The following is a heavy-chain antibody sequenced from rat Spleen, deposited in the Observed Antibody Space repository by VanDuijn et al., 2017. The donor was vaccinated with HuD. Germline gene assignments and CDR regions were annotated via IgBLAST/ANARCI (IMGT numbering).Heavy chain of an antibody. Sequence: EVQLVESGGGLVQPGRSLKLSCAASGFTFSDYNMAWVRQAPKKGLEWVATISTSGHNTYYRDSVKGRFTISRDNAKSTLYLQMNSLRSEDTATYYCARRSHNNYNFDYWGQGVMVTVSS. CDR3: ARRSHNNYNFDY. CDR1: GFTFSDYN. J-gene: IGHJ2*01. CDR2: ISTSGHNT. V-gene: IGHV5-25*01. D-gene: IGHD1-10*01.